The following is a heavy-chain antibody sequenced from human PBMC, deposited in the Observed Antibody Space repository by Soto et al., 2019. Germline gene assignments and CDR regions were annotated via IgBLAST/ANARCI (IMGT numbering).Heavy chain of an antibody. CDR3: ARSSATPNGWWGFGLDV. CDR1: GFTFSDYY. V-gene: IGHV3-11*01. J-gene: IGHJ6*02. Sequence: QVQLVESGGGLVKPGGSLRLSCAASGFTFSDYYMTWIRQAPGKGLEWVSYISSSSTNTINYADSVKGRFTIPRDNAKNSRYLQINSLRAEDTAVYYCARSSATPNGWWGFGLDVWGQGTSVIVSS. CDR2: ISSSSTNTI. D-gene: IGHD2-15*01.